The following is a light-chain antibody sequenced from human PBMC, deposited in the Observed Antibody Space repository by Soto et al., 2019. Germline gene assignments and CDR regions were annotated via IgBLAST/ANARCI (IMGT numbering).Light chain of an antibody. CDR2: EVT. CDR3: SSYTSSSTLV. CDR1: SSDVGVYNY. V-gene: IGLV2-14*01. Sequence: QSALTQPASVSGSPGQSITLSCTGTSSDVGVYNYVSWYQQHPGKAPKLIIYEVTNRPSGVSNRFSGSKSGTTASLTISGLQAEDEADYYCSSYTSSSTLVFGGGTKLTVL. J-gene: IGLJ2*01.